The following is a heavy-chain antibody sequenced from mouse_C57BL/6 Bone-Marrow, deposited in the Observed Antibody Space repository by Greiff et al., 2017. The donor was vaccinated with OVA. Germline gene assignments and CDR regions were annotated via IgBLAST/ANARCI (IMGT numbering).Heavy chain of an antibody. J-gene: IGHJ4*01. CDR1: GYTFTSYW. CDR3: ARRYYEKMDY. CDR2: IDPSDSYT. Sequence: QVQLKQPGAELVKPGASVKLSCKASGYTFTSYWMQWVKQRPGQGLEWIGEIDPSDSYTNYNQKFKGKATLTVDTSSSTAYMQLSSLTSEDSAVYYCARRYYEKMDYWGQGTSVTVSS. V-gene: IGHV1-50*01. D-gene: IGHD2-4*01.